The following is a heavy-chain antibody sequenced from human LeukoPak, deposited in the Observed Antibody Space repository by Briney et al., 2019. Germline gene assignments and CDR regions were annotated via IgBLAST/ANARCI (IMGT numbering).Heavy chain of an antibody. D-gene: IGHD3-9*01. CDR3: ATSGDILTGYSLSS. J-gene: IGHJ5*02. CDR1: GYTFTDYY. V-gene: IGHV1-69-2*01. Sequence: ASVKISCKVSGYTFTDYYMHWVQQAPGKGLEWMGLVDPEDGETIYAEKFQGRVTITADTSTDTAYMELSSLRSEDTAVYYCATSGDILTGYSLSSWGRGTLVTVSS. CDR2: VDPEDGET.